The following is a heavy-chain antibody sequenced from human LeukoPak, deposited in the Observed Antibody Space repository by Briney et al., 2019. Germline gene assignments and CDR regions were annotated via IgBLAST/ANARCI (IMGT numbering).Heavy chain of an antibody. Sequence: SETLSLTCTVSGGSISSGDYYWSWIRQPPGKGLEWIGYIYYSGSTYYNPSLKGRATISIDTSKNQFSLKLSSVTAADTAVYYCARDSDFWSGYYYFDYWGQGTLVTVSS. CDR2: IYYSGST. CDR1: GGSISSGDYY. V-gene: IGHV4-30-4*08. J-gene: IGHJ4*02. CDR3: ARDSDFWSGYYYFDY. D-gene: IGHD3-3*01.